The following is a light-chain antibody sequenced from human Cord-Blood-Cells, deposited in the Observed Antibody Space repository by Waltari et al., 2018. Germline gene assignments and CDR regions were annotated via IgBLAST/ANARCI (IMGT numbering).Light chain of an antibody. V-gene: IGLV3-19*01. J-gene: IGLJ2*01. Sequence: SSELTQDPAVSVALGQTVRITCQGDSLRSYYASWYQQKPGQAPVLVIYGKNNRPSGIPGRFSGSSSGKTASLTITGAQAEDEADYYCNSRDSSGNLVVFGGGTKLTVL. CDR2: GKN. CDR3: NSRDSSGNLVV. CDR1: SLRSYY.